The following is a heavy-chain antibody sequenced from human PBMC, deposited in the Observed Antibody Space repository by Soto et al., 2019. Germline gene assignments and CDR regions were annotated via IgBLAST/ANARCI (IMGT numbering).Heavy chain of an antibody. D-gene: IGHD3-9*01. J-gene: IGHJ5*02. V-gene: IGHV1-18*01. CDR3: AREAYDISTGSRRFDP. Sequence: GASVKVSCKASGYTFTSYGISWVRQAPGQGLEWMGWISAYNGNTNYAQKLQGRVTMTTDTSTSTAYMELRSLRSDDTAVYYCAREAYDISTGSRRFDPWGQGTLVTVSS. CDR2: ISAYNGNT. CDR1: GYTFTSYG.